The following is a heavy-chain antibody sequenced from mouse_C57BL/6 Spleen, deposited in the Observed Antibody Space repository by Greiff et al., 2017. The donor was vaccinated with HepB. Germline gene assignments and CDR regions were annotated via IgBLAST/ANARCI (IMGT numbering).Heavy chain of an antibody. CDR2: IYPGDGDT. CDR1: GYAFSSYW. CDR3: ARDYYGSSYPWYFDV. J-gene: IGHJ1*03. D-gene: IGHD1-1*01. Sequence: VQRVESGAELVKPGASVKISCKASGYAFSSYWMNWVKQRPGKGLEWIGQIYPGDGDTNYNGKFKGKATLTADKSSSTAYMQLSSLTSEDSAVYFCARDYYGSSYPWYFDVWGTGTTVTVSS. V-gene: IGHV1-80*01.